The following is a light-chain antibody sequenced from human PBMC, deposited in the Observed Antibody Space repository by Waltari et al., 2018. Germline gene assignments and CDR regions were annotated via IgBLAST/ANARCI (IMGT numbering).Light chain of an antibody. J-gene: IGLJ2*01. CDR3: AAWDDSLSVVI. CDR2: KNN. CDR1: NSNLGNNY. V-gene: IGLV1-47*01. Sequence: QSVLTQPTSASGTPGQTVAISCSGTNSNLGNNYVYWYLQLPGTAPKLLIYKNNQRPSGVPERFSGSKSGTSTSLVISGLRSEDEADYFCAAWDDSLSVVIFGGGTKLTVL.